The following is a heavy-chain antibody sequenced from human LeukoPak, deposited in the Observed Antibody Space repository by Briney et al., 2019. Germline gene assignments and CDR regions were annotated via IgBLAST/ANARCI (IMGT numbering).Heavy chain of an antibody. CDR3: ARGLRQIKWRVGAQDYGNPIFDY. V-gene: IGHV4-38-2*02. J-gene: IGHJ4*02. D-gene: IGHD1-26*01. CDR2: IYHSGST. CDR1: GYSISSGYY. Sequence: KASETLSLTCTVSGYSISSGYYWGWIRQPPGKGLEWIGSIYHSGSTYYNPSLKSRVTISVDTSKNQFSLKLSSVTAADTAVYYCARGLRQIKWRVGAQDYGNPIFDYWGQGTLVTVSS.